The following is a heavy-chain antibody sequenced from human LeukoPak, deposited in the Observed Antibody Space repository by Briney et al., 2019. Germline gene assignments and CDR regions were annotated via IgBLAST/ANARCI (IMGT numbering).Heavy chain of an antibody. CDR1: GFTFSSYS. V-gene: IGHV3-21*01. Sequence: GGSLRLSCAASGFTFSSYSMNWVRQAPGKGLEWVSSISSSSSYIYYADSVKGRFTISRDNAKNSLYLQMNSLRAEDTAVYYCARVVGYSRGWDALQTDWFDPWGQGTLVTVSS. CDR3: ARVVGYSRGWDALQTDWFDP. J-gene: IGHJ5*02. CDR2: ISSSSSYI. D-gene: IGHD6-19*01.